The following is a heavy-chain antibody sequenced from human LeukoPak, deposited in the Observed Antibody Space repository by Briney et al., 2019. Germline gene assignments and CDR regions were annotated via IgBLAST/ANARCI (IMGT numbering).Heavy chain of an antibody. V-gene: IGHV3-48*01. Sequence: GGSLRLSCAASGFTFSSYRMNWVRQAPGKGLEWVSYISSSSSTIYYADSVKGRFTISRDNSKNTLYLQMNSLRAEDTAVYYCAVDSSSWYEYFDYWGQGTLVTVSS. CDR2: ISSSSSTI. CDR3: AVDSSSWYEYFDY. CDR1: GFTFSSYR. D-gene: IGHD6-13*01. J-gene: IGHJ4*02.